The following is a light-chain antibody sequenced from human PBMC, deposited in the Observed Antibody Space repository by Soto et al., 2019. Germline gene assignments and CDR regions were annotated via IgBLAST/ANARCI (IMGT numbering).Light chain of an antibody. J-gene: IGLJ1*01. CDR3: SSYTSSSTLVYV. V-gene: IGLV2-14*01. CDR1: NRDVGSYNL. Sequence: QSALTQPASVSGSPGQSITIACTGTNRDVGSYNLVSWYQQRPGEAPKLIISEVRNRPSGISYRFTGSKSGNTASLTISGLQAEDEADYYCSSYTSSSTLVYVFGTGTKVTVL. CDR2: EVR.